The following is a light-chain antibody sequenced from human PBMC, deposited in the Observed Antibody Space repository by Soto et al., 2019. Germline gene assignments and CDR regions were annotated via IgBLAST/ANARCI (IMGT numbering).Light chain of an antibody. Sequence: QSVPTQPPSVSGAPGQRVTSSRTGSSSNIRANSDVHWYQQLAGAAPKHLIYGNSNRPSGVSERFSGSKSGTSASLAITGLKSEDEADYYCQSYDSSLSGFYVFGTGTKLTVL. V-gene: IGLV1-40*01. J-gene: IGLJ1*01. CDR3: QSYDSSLSGFYV. CDR1: SSNIRANSD. CDR2: GNS.